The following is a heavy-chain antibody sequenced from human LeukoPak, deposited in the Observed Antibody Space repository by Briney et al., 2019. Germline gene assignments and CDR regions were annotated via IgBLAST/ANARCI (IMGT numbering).Heavy chain of an antibody. Sequence: GGSLRLSCAASGFTFSSYWMSWVRQAPGKGLEWVANIKQDGSEKYYVDSVKGRFTISRDNAKNSLYLQMNSLRAEDTAVYYCARDRHSSSWSHTYYDYVCGLNPVDYWGQGTLVTVSS. CDR3: ARDRHSSSWSHTYYDYVCGLNPVDY. CDR2: IKQDGSEK. CDR1: GFTFSSYW. J-gene: IGHJ4*02. D-gene: IGHD3-16*01. V-gene: IGHV3-7*01.